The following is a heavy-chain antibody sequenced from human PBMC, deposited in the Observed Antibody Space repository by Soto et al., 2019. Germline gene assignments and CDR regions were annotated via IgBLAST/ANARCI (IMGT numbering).Heavy chain of an antibody. D-gene: IGHD1-26*01. CDR1: GGSISTYY. CDR2: IYYSGGT. Sequence: PSETLSLTCTVSGGSISTYYWSWIRQPPGKGLEWIGYIYYSGGTNYSPSLGSRVTISVDTSKNQFSLKLSSATAADTAVYYCARQSGGYYYYGMDVWGQGTTVTVSS. J-gene: IGHJ6*02. V-gene: IGHV4-59*08. CDR3: ARQSGGYYYYGMDV.